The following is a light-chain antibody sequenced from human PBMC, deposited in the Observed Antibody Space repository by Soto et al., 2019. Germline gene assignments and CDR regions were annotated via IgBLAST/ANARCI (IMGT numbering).Light chain of an antibody. CDR2: EDY. J-gene: IGLJ3*02. CDR3: QSYDSSNPWV. CDR1: SGSIASNY. V-gene: IGLV6-57*01. Sequence: NFMLTQPHSVSESPGRTVTISCTRTSGSIASNYVQWYQQRPGSSPTTVIYEDYQRPSGVPDRFSGSIDSSSNSASLTISGLKTEDEADYYCQSYDSSNPWVFGGVTNFTVL.